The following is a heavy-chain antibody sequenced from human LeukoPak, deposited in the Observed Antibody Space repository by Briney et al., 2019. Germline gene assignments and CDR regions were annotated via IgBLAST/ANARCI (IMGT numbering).Heavy chain of an antibody. D-gene: IGHD6-19*01. V-gene: IGHV4-59*08. CDR3: ARPSRLAWYFDL. J-gene: IGHJ2*01. Sequence: PETLSLTRTVSGGSLSSYYGSWIRPPPGKGLEWIGYINYSGSTNYNPSLKSRVTISVDTSKNQFSLKLSSLTAADTAVYYCARPSRLAWYFDLWGRGTLVTVSS. CDR1: GGSLSSYY. CDR2: INYSGST.